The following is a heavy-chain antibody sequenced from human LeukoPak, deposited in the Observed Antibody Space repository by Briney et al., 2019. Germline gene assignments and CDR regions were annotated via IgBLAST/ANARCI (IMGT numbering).Heavy chain of an antibody. J-gene: IGHJ5*02. CDR2: IYYSGST. CDR1: GDSISSYY. Sequence: NPSETLSLTCTVSGDSISSYYWSWIRQPPGKGLEWIGYIYYSGSTNYNPSLKSRVTISVDTSKNQFSLKLSSVTAADTAVYYCARDGCSSTSCYMGWFDPWGQGTLVTVSS. V-gene: IGHV4-59*01. D-gene: IGHD2-2*02. CDR3: ARDGCSSTSCYMGWFDP.